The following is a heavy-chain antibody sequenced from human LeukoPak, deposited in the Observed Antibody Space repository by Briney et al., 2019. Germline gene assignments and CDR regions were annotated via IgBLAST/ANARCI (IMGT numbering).Heavy chain of an antibody. CDR3: ARDTFQPGLIDS. J-gene: IGHJ4*02. CDR1: GFTFSRYA. CDR2: INTDSRDI. Sequence: GGSLRPSCAASGFTFSRYAMTWVRQAPGKGLEWVSYINTDSRDIHHADSVKGRFTISRDNARNTLYLQLSSLRAEDSGVYYCARDTFQPGLIDSWGQGTLVTVSS. V-gene: IGHV3-21*05. D-gene: IGHD2-2*01.